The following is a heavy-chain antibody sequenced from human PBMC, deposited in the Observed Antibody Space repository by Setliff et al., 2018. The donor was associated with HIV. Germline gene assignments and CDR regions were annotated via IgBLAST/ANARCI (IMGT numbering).Heavy chain of an antibody. CDR2: ISAYNGNT. Sequence: ASVKVSCKASGYTFSTYGISWVRQAPGQGLEWMGWISAYNGNTNYAQKLQGRVTVTTDTSTSTAYVELRSLISDDTAVYYCARDRGVYCISSSCYSPVDAFDIWGQGTMVTVSS. V-gene: IGHV1-18*01. D-gene: IGHD2-2*01. J-gene: IGHJ3*02. CDR1: GYTFSTYG. CDR3: ARDRGVYCISSSCYSPVDAFDI.